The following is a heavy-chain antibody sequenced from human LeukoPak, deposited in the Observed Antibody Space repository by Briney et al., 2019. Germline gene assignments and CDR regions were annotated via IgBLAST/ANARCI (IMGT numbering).Heavy chain of an antibody. Sequence: SETLSLTCTVSVGSISGSSYSWGWIRQPPGKGLEWIGNINFSGRTYYNPSLKSRVTISVDTSKNQFSLKLNSVTAADTAIFHCARLVPEATSRDFDYWGQGALVTVSS. J-gene: IGHJ4*02. CDR1: VGSISGSSYS. V-gene: IGHV4-39*01. CDR2: INFSGRT. CDR3: ARLVPEATSRDFDY. D-gene: IGHD5-24*01.